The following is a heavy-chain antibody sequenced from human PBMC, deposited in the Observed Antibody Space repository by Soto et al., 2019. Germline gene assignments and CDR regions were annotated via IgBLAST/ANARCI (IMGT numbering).Heavy chain of an antibody. V-gene: IGHV4-38-2*02. CDR3: AREGSALFDY. J-gene: IGHJ4*02. Sequence: TLSLTCAVSGYSISSGYYWGWIRQPPGKGLEWIGSIYHSGSTYYNPSLKSRVTISVDTSKNQFSLKLSSVTAADTAVYYCAREGSALFDYWGQPTLVPVSS. CDR2: IYHSGST. CDR1: GYSISSGYY.